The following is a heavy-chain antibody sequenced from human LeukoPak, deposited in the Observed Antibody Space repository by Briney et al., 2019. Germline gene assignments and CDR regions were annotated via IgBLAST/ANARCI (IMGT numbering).Heavy chain of an antibody. Sequence: SGPTLVNPTQTLTLTCTFSGFSLSTSGMRVSWIRQPPGKALEWLARIDWDDAKFYSTSRKTRLTISKDTSKNQVVLTMTNMDPVDTATYYCARVLYSSSWYAFDIWGQGTMVTVSS. CDR2: IDWDDAK. V-gene: IGHV2-70*04. J-gene: IGHJ3*02. D-gene: IGHD6-13*01. CDR3: ARVLYSSSWYAFDI. CDR1: GFSLSTSGMR.